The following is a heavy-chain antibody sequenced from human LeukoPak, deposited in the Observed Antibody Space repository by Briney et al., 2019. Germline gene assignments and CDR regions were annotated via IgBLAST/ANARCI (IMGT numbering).Heavy chain of an antibody. V-gene: IGHV3-7*01. J-gene: IGHJ4*02. D-gene: IGHD6-19*01. CDR3: ARVSVAGPYYFDY. Sequence: GGSLRLSCAASGFTFSSYGMSWVRQAPGKGLEWVANIKQDGSEKYYVDSVKGPFTISRDNAKNSLYLQINSLRAEDTAVYYCARVSVAGPYYFDYWGQGTLVTVSS. CDR1: GFTFSSYG. CDR2: IKQDGSEK.